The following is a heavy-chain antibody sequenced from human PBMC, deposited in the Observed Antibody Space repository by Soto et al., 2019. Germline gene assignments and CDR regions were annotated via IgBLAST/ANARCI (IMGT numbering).Heavy chain of an antibody. CDR3: ARIPGITIFGVVIGV. CDR1: GGSISSGDYY. D-gene: IGHD3-3*01. CDR2: IYYSGST. V-gene: IGHV4-30-4*01. Sequence: SETLSLTCTVSGGSISSGDYYWSWIRQPPGKGLEWIGYIYYSGSTYYNPSLKSRVTISVDTSKNQFSLKLSSVTAADTAVYYCARIPGITIFGVVIGVWGQGTTVTVSS. J-gene: IGHJ6*02.